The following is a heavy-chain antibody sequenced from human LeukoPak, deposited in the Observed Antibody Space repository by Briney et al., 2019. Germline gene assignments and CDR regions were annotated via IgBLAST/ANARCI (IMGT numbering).Heavy chain of an antibody. CDR3: ARANNYYDSSGYYYGRRLDAFDI. Sequence: GESLKISCKGSGYSFTSYWIGWVRQMPGKGLGWMGIIYPGDSDTRYSPSFQGQVTISADKSISTAYLQWSSLKASDTAMYYCARANNYYDSSGYYYGRRLDAFDIWGQGTMVTVSS. J-gene: IGHJ3*02. CDR2: IYPGDSDT. CDR1: GYSFTSYW. D-gene: IGHD3-22*01. V-gene: IGHV5-51*01.